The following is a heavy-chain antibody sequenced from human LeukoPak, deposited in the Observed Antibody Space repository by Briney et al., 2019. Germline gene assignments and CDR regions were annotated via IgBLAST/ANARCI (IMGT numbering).Heavy chain of an antibody. CDR3: ARHASGYSSSWYVLSYFDY. J-gene: IGHJ4*02. Sequence: PSETLSLTCTVSGGSISSGGYYWSWIRQHPGKGLEWIGYIYYSGSTYYNPSLKSRVTISVDTSKNQFSLKLSSVTAADTAVYYCARHASGYSSSWYVLSYFDYWGQGTLVTVSS. D-gene: IGHD6-13*01. CDR2: IYYSGST. V-gene: IGHV4-31*03. CDR1: GGSISSGGYY.